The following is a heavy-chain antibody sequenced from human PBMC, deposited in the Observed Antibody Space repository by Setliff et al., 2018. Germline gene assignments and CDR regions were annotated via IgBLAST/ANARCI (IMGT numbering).Heavy chain of an antibody. CDR3: ARMSGFQYIDV. D-gene: IGHD3-3*01. V-gene: IGHV4-4*07. Sequence: SETLSLTCNVSGVSIANTASYWSWIRQPAGKGLEWIGRIYTSGSTNYNPSLKSRVTMSVDTSKNQFSLKLSSVTAADTAVYYCARMSGFQYIDVWDKGTTVTISS. CDR2: IYTSGST. CDR1: GVSIANTASY. J-gene: IGHJ6*03.